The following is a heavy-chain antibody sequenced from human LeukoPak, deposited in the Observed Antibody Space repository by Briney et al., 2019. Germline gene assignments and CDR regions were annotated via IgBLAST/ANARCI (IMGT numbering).Heavy chain of an antibody. V-gene: IGHV1-69*02. CDR1: GGTFISYT. CDR3: AKISTTGKRDFDY. D-gene: IGHD1-1*01. J-gene: IGHJ4*02. CDR2: IIPIPGIA. Sequence: GASXKVSCKASGGTFISYTISWVRQAPGQGLEWMGRIIPIPGIANYAQKFQGRVTITADKSTSTAYMELSSLRSEDTAVYYCAKISTTGKRDFDYWGQGTLVTVSS.